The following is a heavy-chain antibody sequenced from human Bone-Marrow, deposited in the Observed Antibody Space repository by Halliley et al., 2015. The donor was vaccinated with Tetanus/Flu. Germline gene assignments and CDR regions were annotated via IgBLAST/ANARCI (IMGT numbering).Heavy chain of an antibody. CDR3: ASGTNGGAYYLDY. Sequence: WIGYIYSNGGPYHNPSLKGRVTISEDTSKNQVSLKLGSVTAADTALYSCASGTNGGAYYLDYWGQGTLVTVSS. CDR2: IYSNGGP. J-gene: IGHJ4*02. D-gene: IGHD3-16*01. V-gene: IGHV4-30-4*01.